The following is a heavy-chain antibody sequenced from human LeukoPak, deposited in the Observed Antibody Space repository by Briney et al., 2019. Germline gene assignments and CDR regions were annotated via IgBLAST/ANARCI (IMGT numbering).Heavy chain of an antibody. CDR1: GGSISSSSYY. V-gene: IGHV4-61*05. D-gene: IGHD6-19*01. CDR3: ARPRPWGSGWIHFDY. CDR2: IYYSGST. Sequence: PSETLSLTCTVSGGSISSSSYYWGWIRQPPGKGLEWIGYIYYSGSTNYNPSLKSRVTISVDTSKNQFSLKLSSVTAADTAVYYCARPRPWGSGWIHFDYWGQGTLVTVSS. J-gene: IGHJ4*02.